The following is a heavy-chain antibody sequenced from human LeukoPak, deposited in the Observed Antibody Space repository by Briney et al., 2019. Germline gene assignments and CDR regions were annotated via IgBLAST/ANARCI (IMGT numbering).Heavy chain of an antibody. J-gene: IGHJ6*02. CDR3: ARLGYCSGGSCYHGAFDYYGMDV. V-gene: IGHV1-8*01. Sequence: ASVKVSCKASGYTFTSYDINWVRQATGQGLEWMGWMNPNSGNTGYAQKFQGRVTMTRNTSISTAYMELSSLKASDTAMYYCARLGYCSGGSCYHGAFDYYGMDVWGQGTTVTVSS. D-gene: IGHD2-15*01. CDR2: MNPNSGNT. CDR1: GYTFTSYD.